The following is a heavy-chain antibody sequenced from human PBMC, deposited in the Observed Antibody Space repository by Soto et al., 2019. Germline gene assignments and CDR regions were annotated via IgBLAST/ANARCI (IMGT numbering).Heavy chain of an antibody. CDR1: GFTFSSYA. CDR3: ARHFVLTSFDY. Sequence: GGSLRLSCAASGFTFSSYAMHWVRQAPGKGLEWVAVISYDGSNKYYADSVKGRFTISRDNSKNTLYLQMNSLRAEDTAVYYCARHFVLTSFDYRRQLPLLTVS. CDR2: ISYDGSNK. D-gene: IGHD3-9*01. J-gene: IGHJ4*02. V-gene: IGHV3-30-3*01.